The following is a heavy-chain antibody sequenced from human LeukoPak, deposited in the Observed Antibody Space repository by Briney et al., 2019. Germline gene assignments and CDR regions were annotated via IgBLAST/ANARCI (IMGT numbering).Heavy chain of an antibody. J-gene: IGHJ3*02. Sequence: SETLSLTCTVSGGSISSSSYSWGWIRQPPGKGLEWIGSIYYSGSTHYNPSLKSRVTISVDTSKNQFSLKLSSVTAADTAVYYCARQSSGSYYEAFDIWGQGTMVTVSS. CDR2: IYYSGST. CDR3: ARQSSGSYYEAFDI. D-gene: IGHD1-26*01. CDR1: GGSISSSSYS. V-gene: IGHV4-39*01.